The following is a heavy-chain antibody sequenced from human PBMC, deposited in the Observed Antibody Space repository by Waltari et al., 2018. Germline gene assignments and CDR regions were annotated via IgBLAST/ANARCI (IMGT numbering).Heavy chain of an antibody. CDR3: TRQTLGYCTSAACRRLEA. V-gene: IGHV4-38-2*01. CDR2: IYHDGTT. J-gene: IGHJ5*02. CDR1: GYAINSGFF. Sequence: QVQLQESGPRLVKPSETLFLTCDGSGYAINSGFFLGWFRQAPEKGLEWIATIYHDGTTFYNPSLTSRVTTSMDTSKNQISLKLKSVTAADTAVYYCTRQTLGYCTSAACRRLEAWGQGTLVTVSS. D-gene: IGHD2-8*02.